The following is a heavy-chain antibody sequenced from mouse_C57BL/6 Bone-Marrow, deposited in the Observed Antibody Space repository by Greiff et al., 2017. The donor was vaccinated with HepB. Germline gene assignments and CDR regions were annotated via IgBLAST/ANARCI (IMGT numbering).Heavy chain of an antibody. CDR3: ARALGPGYFDY. J-gene: IGHJ2*01. CDR2: INSDGGST. Sequence: EVKLVESGGGLVQPGESLKLSCESNEYEFPSHDMSWVRKTPEKRLELVAAINSDGGSTYYPDTMERRFIISRDNTKKTLYLQMSSLRAEDTALYYSARALGPGYFDYWGQGTTLTVSS. V-gene: IGHV5-2*01. CDR1: EYEFPSHD.